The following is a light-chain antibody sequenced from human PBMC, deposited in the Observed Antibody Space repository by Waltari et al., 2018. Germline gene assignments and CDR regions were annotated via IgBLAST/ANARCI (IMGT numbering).Light chain of an antibody. V-gene: IGLV2-14*01. CDR1: SNDVGGYDY. Sequence: QAALTQPASVSGSPGQSITISCTGTSNDVGGYDYVSWFQQHPDKAPKLMIYGVTNRPSGVSNRCFGSNSANTASLTISVLQAEDEADYYCSSYTRSDTLVFGGGTRLTVL. CDR2: GVT. CDR3: SSYTRSDTLV. J-gene: IGLJ3*02.